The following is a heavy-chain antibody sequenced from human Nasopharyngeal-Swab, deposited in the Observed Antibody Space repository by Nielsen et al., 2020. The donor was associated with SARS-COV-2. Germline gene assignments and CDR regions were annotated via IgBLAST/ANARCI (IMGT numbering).Heavy chain of an antibody. D-gene: IGHD1-20*01. CDR2: ISYDGSNK. CDR1: GFTFSSYA. V-gene: IGHV3-30*04. J-gene: IGHJ4*02. CDR3: ARGRPPSPNWNDGDYFDY. Sequence: GESLKISCAASGFTFSSYAMHWVRQAPGKGLEWVAVISYDGSNKYYADSVKGRFTISRDNSKNTLYLQMNSLRAEDTAVYYCARGRPPSPNWNDGDYFDYWGQGTLVTVSS.